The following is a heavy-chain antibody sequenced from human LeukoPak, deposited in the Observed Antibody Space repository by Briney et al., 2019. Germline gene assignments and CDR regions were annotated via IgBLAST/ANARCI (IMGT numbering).Heavy chain of an antibody. CDR2: IRYDGSNK. J-gene: IGHJ6*03. V-gene: IGHV3-30*02. CDR3: AKDPGWLNYYYMAV. D-gene: IGHD6-19*01. CDR1: GVTFSSYG. Sequence: PGGSPRLSCVASGVTFSSYGMHGVRQAPGKGLEGVAFIRYDGSNKYYADSVKGRFTICRDKSKNTLPLPMNSVRAEDTALYYCAKDPGWLNYYYMAVWGKGPTVTVSS.